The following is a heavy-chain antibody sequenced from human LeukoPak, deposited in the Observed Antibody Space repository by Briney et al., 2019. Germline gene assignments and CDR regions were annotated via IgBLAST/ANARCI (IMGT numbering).Heavy chain of an antibody. J-gene: IGHJ5*02. V-gene: IGHV1-2*02. CDR2: INPNSGGT. CDR3: ARARELTTNWFDP. D-gene: IGHD1-1*01. Sequence: ASVKVSCKASGYTFTGYYMHWVRQAPGQGLEWMGWINPNSGGTNYAQKFQGRVTMTRDTSISTAYMELSRLRSDDTAVYYCARARELTTNWFDPWGQGTLVTVSS. CDR1: GYTFTGYY.